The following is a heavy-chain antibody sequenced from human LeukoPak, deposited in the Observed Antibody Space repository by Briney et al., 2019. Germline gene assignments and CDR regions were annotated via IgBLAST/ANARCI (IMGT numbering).Heavy chain of an antibody. J-gene: IGHJ4*02. V-gene: IGHV3-7*01. CDR3: ARDGGLTTNFDY. CDR1: GFTFRKYW. CDR2: TKPDGSAE. D-gene: IGHD4-11*01. Sequence: GGSLRLSCAASGFTFRKYWMGWVRQAPGKGLEWVANTKPDGSAEYYADSVRGRFTTSRDNANKLLYLQMNRLRAEDTAVYYCARDGGLTTNFDYWGQGTLVTVSS.